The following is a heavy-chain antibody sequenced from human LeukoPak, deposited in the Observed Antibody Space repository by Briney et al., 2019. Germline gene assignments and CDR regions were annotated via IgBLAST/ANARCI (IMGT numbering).Heavy chain of an antibody. V-gene: IGHV3-33*08. J-gene: IGHJ5*02. CDR2: IWYEGSNK. Sequence: LSLTCAVYGGSFSGYYWSWIRQAPGKGLEWVAVIWYEGSNKYYADSVKGRFTISRDNSKNTLYLQMNSLRAEDTALYYCARDIESYHPEYWFDPWGRGTLVTVSS. CDR3: ARDIESYHPEYWFDP. CDR1: GGSFSGYY. D-gene: IGHD2-2*01.